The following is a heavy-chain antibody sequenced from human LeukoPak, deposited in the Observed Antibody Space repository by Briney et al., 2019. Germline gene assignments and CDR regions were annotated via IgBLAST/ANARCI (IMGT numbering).Heavy chain of an antibody. J-gene: IGHJ4*02. CDR1: GYTFTSCD. V-gene: IGHV1-8*01. D-gene: IGHD2-2*01. CDR2: MNPNSGDA. Sequence: ASVKVSCKASGYTFTSCDINWVRQATGQGLEWMGRMNPNSGDAGYAQKFQGRVTMTRDTSISTAYVELSNLRSEDTAVYYCARSPRESTSYDYWGQGALVTVSS. CDR3: ARSPRESTSYDY.